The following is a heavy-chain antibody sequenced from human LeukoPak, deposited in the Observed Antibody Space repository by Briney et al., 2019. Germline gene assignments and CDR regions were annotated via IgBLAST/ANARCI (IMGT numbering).Heavy chain of an antibody. CDR2: INHSGST. D-gene: IGHD4-17*01. CDR1: GGSFSGYY. CDR3: ARNDPYGYYYMDV. V-gene: IGHV4-34*01. Sequence: SETLSLTCAVYGGSFSGYYWSWIRQPPGKGLEWIGEINHSGSTNYNPSLKSRVTISVHASKNQFSLKLSSVTAADTAVYFCARNDPYGYYYMDVWGNGTTVTVSS. J-gene: IGHJ6*03.